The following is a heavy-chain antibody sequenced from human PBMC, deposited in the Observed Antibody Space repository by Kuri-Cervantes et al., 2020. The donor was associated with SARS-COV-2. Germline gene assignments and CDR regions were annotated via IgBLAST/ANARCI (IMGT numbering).Heavy chain of an antibody. CDR3: ARDPTGVAGVGRFFDY. Sequence: GESLKISCAASGFTFSSYGMHWVRQAPGKGLEWVAVIWYGGSNKYYADSVKGRFTISRDNSKNTLYLQMNNLRAEDTALYFCARDPTGVAGVGRFFDYWGQGALVTVSS. CDR1: GFTFSSYG. CDR2: IWYGGSNK. D-gene: IGHD6-19*01. J-gene: IGHJ4*02. V-gene: IGHV3-33*08.